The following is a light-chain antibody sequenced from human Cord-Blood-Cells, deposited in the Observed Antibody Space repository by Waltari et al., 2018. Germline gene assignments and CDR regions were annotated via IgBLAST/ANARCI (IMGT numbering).Light chain of an antibody. CDR1: SSDVGSYNL. Sequence: QSALTQPASVSGSPGQSITIPCNGTSSDVGSYNLFSWYQRHPGKAPKPMIYEVSKRPAGVSNRFSGSKSGNTASLTISGLQAEDEADYYCCSYAGSSTSVFGGGTKLTVL. CDR3: CSYAGSSTSV. J-gene: IGLJ3*02. V-gene: IGLV2-23*02. CDR2: EVS.